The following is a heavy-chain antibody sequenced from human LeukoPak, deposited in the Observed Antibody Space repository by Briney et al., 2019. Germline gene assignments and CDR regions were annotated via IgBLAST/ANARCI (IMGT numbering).Heavy chain of an antibody. Sequence: PGGSLRLSCAASGFTFSSYAMSWVRQAPGKGLEWVSAISGSGGSTYYADSVKGRFTISRDNSKNTLFLQMNSLRAEDTAIYYCATDEDIYCSGSSCYPYYLDSWGQGTLVTVSS. V-gene: IGHV3-23*01. J-gene: IGHJ4*02. CDR3: ATDEDIYCSGSSCYPYYLDS. CDR1: GFTFSSYA. D-gene: IGHD2-15*01. CDR2: ISGSGGST.